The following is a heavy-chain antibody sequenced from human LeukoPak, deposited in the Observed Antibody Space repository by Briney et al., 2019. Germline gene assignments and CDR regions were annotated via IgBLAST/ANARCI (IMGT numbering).Heavy chain of an antibody. Sequence: GASVKVSCKASGYTFTSYDINWVRQATEQGLEWMGWMSPNSGNTGYAQKFQGRVTMTRDTSITTAYMESSNLRSEDTAVYYCVRAPPNWGFNYWGQGTLVTVSS. V-gene: IGHV1-8*01. CDR3: VRAPPNWGFNY. D-gene: IGHD7-27*01. CDR2: MSPNSGNT. J-gene: IGHJ4*02. CDR1: GYTFTSYD.